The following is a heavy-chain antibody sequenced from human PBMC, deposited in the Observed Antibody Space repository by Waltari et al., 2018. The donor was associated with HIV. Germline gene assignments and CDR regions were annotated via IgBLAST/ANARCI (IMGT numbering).Heavy chain of an antibody. CDR1: GFTLSSYW. J-gene: IGHJ4*02. CDR2: IKQDGSEA. Sequence: EVQLVESGGGFVQPGGSLRLSCAVSGFTLSSYWMTWVRQAPGKGLEWVGKIKQDGSEAYYVDSVKGRFTISRDNAKNSLYLQMNSLRAEDTAVYYCARQRGSGSGDYWGRGTLVTVSS. V-gene: IGHV3-7*01. CDR3: ARQRGSGSGDY. D-gene: IGHD1-26*01.